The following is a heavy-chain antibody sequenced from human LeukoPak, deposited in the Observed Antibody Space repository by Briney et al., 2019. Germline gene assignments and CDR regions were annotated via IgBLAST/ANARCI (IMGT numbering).Heavy chain of an antibody. V-gene: IGHV4-4*07. CDR2: IYTSGST. CDR1: GGSISSYY. CDR3: ARGGAPVAGLHFDY. J-gene: IGHJ4*02. Sequence: SETLSLTCTVSGGSISSYYWSWIRQPAGKGLEWIGRIYTSGSTNYNPSLKSRATMSVDTSKNQFSLKLSSVTAADTAVYYCARGGAPVAGLHFDYWGQGTLVTVSS. D-gene: IGHD6-19*01.